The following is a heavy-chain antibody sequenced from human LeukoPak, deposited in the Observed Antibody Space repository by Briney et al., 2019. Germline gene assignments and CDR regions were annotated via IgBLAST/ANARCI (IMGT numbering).Heavy chain of an antibody. D-gene: IGHD6-19*01. CDR1: GFTFSSYS. V-gene: IGHV3-48*02. CDR3: ARDYLGSGWPYYYYYMDV. CDR2: ISSSSSTI. J-gene: IGHJ6*03. Sequence: GGSLRLSCAAPGFTFSSYSMNWVRQAPGKGLEWVSYISSSSSTIYYADSVKGRFTISRDNAKNSLYLQMNSLRDEDTAVYYCARDYLGSGWPYYYYYMDVWGKGTTVTVSS.